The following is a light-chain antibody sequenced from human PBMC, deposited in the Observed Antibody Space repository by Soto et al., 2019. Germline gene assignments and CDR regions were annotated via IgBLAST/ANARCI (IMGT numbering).Light chain of an antibody. V-gene: IGLV2-14*01. CDR2: DVS. CDR1: SIDVGGYNY. CDR3: SSYTSSSTLGYV. J-gene: IGLJ1*01. Sequence: QSVLTQPASVSGCPGQSITISCTGTSIDVGGYNYVSWYQQHPGEAPKLMIHDVSNRPSGVSNRFSGSKSGNTASLTISGLQAEDEADYYCSSYTSSSTLGYVFGTGTKVTVL.